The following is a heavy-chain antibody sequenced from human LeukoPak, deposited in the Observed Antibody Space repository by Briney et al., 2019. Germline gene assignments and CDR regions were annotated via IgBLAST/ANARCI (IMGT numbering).Heavy chain of an antibody. V-gene: IGHV1-2*02. CDR2: INPNSGGT. J-gene: IGHJ4*02. CDR3: ASGGGERGPIDY. D-gene: IGHD2-21*01. CDR1: GYTFTSYG. Sequence: ASVKVSCKASGYTFTSYGISWVRQAPGQGLEWMGWINPNSGGTNYAQKFQGRVTMTRDTSISTAYMELSRLRSDDTAVYYCASGGGERGPIDYWGQGTLVTVSS.